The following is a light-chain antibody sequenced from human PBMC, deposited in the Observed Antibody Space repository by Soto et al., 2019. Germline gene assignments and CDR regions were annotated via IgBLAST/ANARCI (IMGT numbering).Light chain of an antibody. V-gene: IGKV4-1*01. CDR2: WAS. Sequence: DIVMTQSPDSLAVSLGERATINCKSSQSVLYDSNNKNYLAWYQQKPGQPPNLLIYWASSRESGVPDRFSGSGSGRDFSLTITGLQAEDVAVYYCHQYYDTPFTFGPGTKVEIK. CDR3: HQYYDTPFT. CDR1: QSVLYDSNNKNY. J-gene: IGKJ3*01.